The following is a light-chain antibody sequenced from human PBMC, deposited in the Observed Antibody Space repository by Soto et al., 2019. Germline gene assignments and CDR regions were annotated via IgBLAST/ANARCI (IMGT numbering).Light chain of an antibody. CDR1: SNDVGHYNF. Sequence: QSALTQPASVSGSPGQSITISCTGTSNDVGHYNFVSWYQQLPGKAPKLIIYEVSNRPSGISHRFSGSKSGNTATLTIPGLQVADESFYYCSSYTSSVTLVFGTGTKVTVL. V-gene: IGLV2-14*03. CDR2: EVS. J-gene: IGLJ1*01. CDR3: SSYTSSVTLV.